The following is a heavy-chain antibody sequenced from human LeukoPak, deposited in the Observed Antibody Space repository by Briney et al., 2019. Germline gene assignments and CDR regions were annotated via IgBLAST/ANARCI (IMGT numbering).Heavy chain of an antibody. V-gene: IGHV4-4*02. Sequence: PSETLSLTCAVSGGSISSSNWWSWVRQPPGKGLEWIGEINHSGSTNYNPSLKSRVTISVDTSQKQFSLRLSSVTAADTAVYYCARGRYLTTGGGAAAGFLDYWGQGTLVTVSS. CDR3: ARGRYLTTGGGAAAGFLDY. CDR1: GGSISSSNW. J-gene: IGHJ4*02. CDR2: INHSGST. D-gene: IGHD6-13*01.